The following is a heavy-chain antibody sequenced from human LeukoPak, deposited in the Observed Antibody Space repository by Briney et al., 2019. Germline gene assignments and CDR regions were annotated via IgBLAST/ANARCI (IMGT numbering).Heavy chain of an antibody. CDR3: ARHLNDDFWGGYDTYNYYYMDA. CDR1: GYRFTSYW. Sequence: GESLKISCKGSGYRFTSYWIGWVRQMPGRGLEWMGIIYPGDSDTRYSPSFRGQVTISADKSINTAYLQWSSLKASDTAMYYCARHLNDDFWGGYDTYNYYYMDAWGKGTTVTVSS. V-gene: IGHV5-51*01. CDR2: IYPGDSDT. D-gene: IGHD3-3*01. J-gene: IGHJ6*03.